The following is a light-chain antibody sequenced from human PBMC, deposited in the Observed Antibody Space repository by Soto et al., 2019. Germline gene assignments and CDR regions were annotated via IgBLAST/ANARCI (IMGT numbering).Light chain of an antibody. CDR2: DAS. J-gene: IGKJ1*01. Sequence: EIVLTQSPGTLSLSPGERATLSCRASQSVSSSYLAWYQQKPGQAPRLLSYDASSRATGIPDRFSGSRSGTGFAVDISSVEPEDFAVNYFQQYGSSPRTFGQGTTVEIK. V-gene: IGKV3-20*01. CDR3: QQYGSSPRT. CDR1: QSVSSSY.